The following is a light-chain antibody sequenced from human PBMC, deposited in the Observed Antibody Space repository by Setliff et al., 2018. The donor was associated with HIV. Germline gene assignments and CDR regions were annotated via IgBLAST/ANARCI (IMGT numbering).Light chain of an antibody. CDR1: QGISSA. V-gene: IGKV1-13*02. CDR3: QQFNSYPPRFT. CDR2: DAS. J-gene: IGKJ3*01. Sequence: AIQLTQSPSSLSASVGDRVTITCRASQGISSALAWYQQKPGKAPKLLIYDASSLQSGVPSRFSGSGSGTDLTLTISSLQPEDFATYYCQQFNSYPPRFTFGPGTKVDIK.